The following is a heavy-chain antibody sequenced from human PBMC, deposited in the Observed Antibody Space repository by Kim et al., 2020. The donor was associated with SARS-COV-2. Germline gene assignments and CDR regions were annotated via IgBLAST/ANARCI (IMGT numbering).Heavy chain of an antibody. J-gene: IGHJ4*01. CDR1: GFTFDDYA. D-gene: IGHD3-3*02. V-gene: IGHV3-9*01. CDR2: FRSNRGII. Sequence: GGSLRLSCAASGFTFDDYAMHWVRQAPGKGLEFVSGFRSNRGIIGYAHSLKGRFPISRHPPIYSLYLQINSLRSVDTALFFFPLDIKPISRQASVFYF. CDR3: PLDIKPISRQASVFYF.